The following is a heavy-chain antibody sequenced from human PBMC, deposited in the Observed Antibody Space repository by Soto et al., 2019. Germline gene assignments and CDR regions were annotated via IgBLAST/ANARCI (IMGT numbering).Heavy chain of an antibody. CDR1: GFTFSSYE. V-gene: IGHV3-48*03. CDR3: ARDLHDAFDI. J-gene: IGHJ3*02. Sequence: PGGSLRLSCAASGFTFSSYEMNWVRQAPGKGLEWVSYISSSGSTIYYADPVKGRFTISRDNAKNSLYLQMNSLRAEDTAVYYCARDLHDAFDIWGQGTMVTVSS. CDR2: ISSSGSTI.